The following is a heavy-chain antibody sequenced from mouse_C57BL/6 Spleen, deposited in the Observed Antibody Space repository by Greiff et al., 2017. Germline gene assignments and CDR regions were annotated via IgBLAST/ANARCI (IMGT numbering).Heavy chain of an antibody. Sequence: VQLQQSGAELAKPGASVKLSCKASGYTFTSYWMHWVKQRPGQGLEWIGYINPSSGYTKYNQKFKDKATWTADKSSSTAYMQLSSLAYEDSAVYYCARSGGYYVGWYFDVWGTGTTVTVSS. CDR1: GYTFTSYW. CDR3: ARSGGYYVGWYFDV. J-gene: IGHJ1*03. CDR2: INPSSGYT. D-gene: IGHD2-3*01. V-gene: IGHV1-7*01.